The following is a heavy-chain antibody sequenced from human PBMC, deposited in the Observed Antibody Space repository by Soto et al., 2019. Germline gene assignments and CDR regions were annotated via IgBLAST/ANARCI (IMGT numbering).Heavy chain of an antibody. CDR1: GYSFTSYW. Sequence: GESLKISCKGSGYSFTSYWIGWVRQMPGKGLEWMGIIYPGDSDTRYSPSFQGQVTISADKSISTAYLQWSSLKASDTAMYYCARDYDYIWGSYRHDAFDIWGQGTMVTVSS. CDR2: IYPGDSDT. V-gene: IGHV5-51*01. D-gene: IGHD3-16*02. J-gene: IGHJ3*02. CDR3: ARDYDYIWGSYRHDAFDI.